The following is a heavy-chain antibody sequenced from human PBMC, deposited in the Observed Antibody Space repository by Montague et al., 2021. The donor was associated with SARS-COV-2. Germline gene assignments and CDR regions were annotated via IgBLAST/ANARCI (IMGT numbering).Heavy chain of an antibody. CDR2: INHSGST. D-gene: IGHD4-17*01. CDR1: GGSFSGYY. Sequence: SQTLSLTCAVYGGSFSGYYWSWIRQPPWKGLEWIWEINHSGSTNYNPSLKSRVTISVDTSKNQFSLKLISVTAADTAVYYCARGRAGTTFYYYYCGMDVWGQGTTVTVSS. CDR3: ARGRAGTTFYYYYCGMDV. V-gene: IGHV4-34*01. J-gene: IGHJ6*02.